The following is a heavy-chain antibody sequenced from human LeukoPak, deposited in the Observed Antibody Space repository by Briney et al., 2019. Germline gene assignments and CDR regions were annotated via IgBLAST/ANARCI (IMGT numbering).Heavy chain of an antibody. Sequence: GGSLRLSCAVSRFTFSSYDMHWVRQAPGKGLEWVAAISYDGSNKDYADSVKGRFSISRDNSNHTLYLQMNSLRVEDTAVYYCAREDNAFDIWGQGTMVTVSS. V-gene: IGHV3-30-3*01. CDR2: ISYDGSNK. J-gene: IGHJ3*02. CDR3: AREDNAFDI. CDR1: RFTFSSYD.